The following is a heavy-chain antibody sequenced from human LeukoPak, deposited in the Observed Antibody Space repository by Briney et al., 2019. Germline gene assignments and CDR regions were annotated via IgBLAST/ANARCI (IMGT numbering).Heavy chain of an antibody. Sequence: GGSLRLSCAASGFTFSSYWMYWVRQAPGKGLVWVSRINSDGSDTSYADSVQGRFTISRDNAKNTLYLQVNSLRAEDTAVYYCASCVAVPGLPDYWGQGTLVAVSS. CDR2: INSDGSDT. CDR1: GFTFSSYW. V-gene: IGHV3-74*01. J-gene: IGHJ4*02. CDR3: ASCVAVPGLPDY. D-gene: IGHD6-19*01.